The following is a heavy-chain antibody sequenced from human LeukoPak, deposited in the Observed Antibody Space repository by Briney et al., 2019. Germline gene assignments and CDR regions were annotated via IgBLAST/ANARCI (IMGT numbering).Heavy chain of an antibody. Sequence: GGSLRLSCAASGFTFSSYAMSWVRQAPGKGLEWVSAISGSGGSTYYADSVKGRFTISRDNSKNTLYLQMNSLRAEDTAVYYCAKEKWFGELDVYYYGMDVWGQGTTVTVSS. CDR1: GFTFSSYA. V-gene: IGHV3-23*01. CDR2: ISGSGGST. CDR3: AKEKWFGELDVYYYGMDV. J-gene: IGHJ6*02. D-gene: IGHD3-10*01.